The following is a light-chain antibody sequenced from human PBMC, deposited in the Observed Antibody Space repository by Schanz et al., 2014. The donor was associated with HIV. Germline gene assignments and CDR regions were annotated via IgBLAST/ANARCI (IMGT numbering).Light chain of an antibody. CDR3: HHYGDSRGT. J-gene: IGKJ4*02. V-gene: IGKV3-20*01. CDR2: ANS. Sequence: EIVLTQSPGSLSLSPGERATLSCRASQSVSSNLAWYQHRRGQAPRLLFYANSFRATGVPDRFSGTGSGTDFTLTISRLEPDDFAVYYCHHYGDSRGTFGGGTEVDI. CDR1: QSVSSN.